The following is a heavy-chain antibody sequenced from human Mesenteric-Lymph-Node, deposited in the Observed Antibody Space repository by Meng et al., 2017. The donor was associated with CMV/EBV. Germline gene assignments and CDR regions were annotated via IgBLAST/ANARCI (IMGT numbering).Heavy chain of an antibody. CDR2: MNAKSGDT. CDR1: GYTFTNYD. V-gene: IGHV1-8*01. J-gene: IGHJ6*02. Sequence: ASVKVSCKASGYTFTNYDINWVRQATGQGLEWMGWMNAKSGDTGYAQKFQGRVTMTRDTSITTAYMELSSLRSDDTAVYYCAKDLSQRGYYYSYAMDVWGQGTAVTVSS. D-gene: IGHD1-1*01. CDR3: AKDLSQRGYYYSYAMDV.